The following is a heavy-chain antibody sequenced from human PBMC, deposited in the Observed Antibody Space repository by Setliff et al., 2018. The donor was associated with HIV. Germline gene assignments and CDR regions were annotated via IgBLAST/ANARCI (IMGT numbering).Heavy chain of an antibody. CDR3: ARQLGVIDY. CDR1: GGSISSYY. CDR2: IYYSGST. J-gene: IGHJ4*02. D-gene: IGHD7-27*01. Sequence: SETLSLTCTVSGGSISSYYWSWIRQPPGKGLEWIGYIYYSGSTNYNPSLKSRVTISVDTSKNQFSLKLSTVTAADTAVYYCARQLGVIDYWGQGTLVTVSS. V-gene: IGHV4-59*08.